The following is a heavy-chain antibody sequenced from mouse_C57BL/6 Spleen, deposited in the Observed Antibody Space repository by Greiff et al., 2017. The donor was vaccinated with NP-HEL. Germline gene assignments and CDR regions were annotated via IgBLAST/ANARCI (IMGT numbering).Heavy chain of an antibody. D-gene: IGHD3-2*02. CDR1: GYTFTSYW. CDR3: ARGAAQATSDYAMYY. Sequence: QVQLQQPGAELVMPGASVKLSCKASGYTFTSYWMHWVKQRPGQGLEWIGEIDPSDSYTNYNQKVKGKSTLTVDKSSNTAYMQLSSLTSEDSAVYYCARGAAQATSDYAMYYLGQGTSVTVSS. CDR2: IDPSDSYT. J-gene: IGHJ4*01. V-gene: IGHV1-69*01.